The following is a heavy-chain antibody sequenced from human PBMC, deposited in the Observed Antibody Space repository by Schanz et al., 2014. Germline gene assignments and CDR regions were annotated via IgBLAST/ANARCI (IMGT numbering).Heavy chain of an antibody. CDR3: ARGEFGRLFPTWFDP. CDR2: ISTSSTTR. Sequence: EVQLVESGGGLVQPGGSLRLSCVASGFTFSSFSMNWVLQTPEKGLEWVSYISTSSTTRYYAASLRGRFTISRDDAKNSVYLQMNSLRDEDTAVYYCARGEFGRLFPTWFDPWGQGTLVTVSS. J-gene: IGHJ5*02. D-gene: IGHD3-10*01. V-gene: IGHV3-48*02. CDR1: GFTFSSFS.